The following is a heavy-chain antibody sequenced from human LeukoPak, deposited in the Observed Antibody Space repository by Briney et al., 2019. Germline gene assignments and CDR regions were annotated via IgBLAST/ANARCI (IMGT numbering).Heavy chain of an antibody. Sequence: PGGSLRLSCAASGFTFSSYWMSWIRQPPGKGLEWIGYIYYSGSTNYNPSLKSRITISVDTSKNQFSLKLSSVTAADTAVYYCASIWDWNWVTGTTNYYYMDVWGKGTTVTVSS. J-gene: IGHJ6*03. CDR3: ASIWDWNWVTGTTNYYYMDV. V-gene: IGHV4-59*01. D-gene: IGHD1-7*01. CDR1: GFTFSSYW. CDR2: IYYSGST.